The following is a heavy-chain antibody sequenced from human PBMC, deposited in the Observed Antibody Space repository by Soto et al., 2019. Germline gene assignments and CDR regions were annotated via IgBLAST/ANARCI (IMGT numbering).Heavy chain of an antibody. V-gene: IGHV1-8*01. CDR3: ATDTIAVAGTFDY. Sequence: ASVKVSCKASGYTFTSYDINWVRQATGQGLEWMGWMNPNSGNTGYAQKFQGRVTMTRNTSISTAYMELSSLRSEDTAVYYCATDTIAVAGTFDYWGQGTLVTVSS. D-gene: IGHD6-19*01. J-gene: IGHJ4*02. CDR1: GYTFTSYD. CDR2: MNPNSGNT.